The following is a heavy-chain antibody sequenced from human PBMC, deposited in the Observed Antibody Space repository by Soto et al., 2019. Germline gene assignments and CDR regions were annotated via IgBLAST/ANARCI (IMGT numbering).Heavy chain of an antibody. CDR2: ISYSGST. Sequence: SETLSLTCTLSGASISTYYWSWIRQPPGKGLEWIGYISYSGSTNYNPSLKSRVTISFDASKNEISLQVRSATAADAAVYYCARDLKEYCSDGKCNWFDPWGQGTLVT. CDR3: ARDLKEYCSDGKCNWFDP. D-gene: IGHD2-15*01. V-gene: IGHV4-59*01. CDR1: GASISTYY. J-gene: IGHJ5*02.